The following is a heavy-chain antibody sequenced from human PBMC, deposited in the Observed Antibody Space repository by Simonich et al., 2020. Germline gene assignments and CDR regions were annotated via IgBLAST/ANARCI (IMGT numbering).Heavy chain of an antibody. J-gene: IGHJ3*02. Sequence: EVQLVQSGAEVKKPGESLKISCKGSGYSFTSYWIGWGRQLPGKGLEWGGLSVPGDSDTRYSPSCQGQVTISADKSISTAYLQWSSLKASDTAMYYCARQLNDFDIWGQGTMVTVSS. D-gene: IGHD1-1*01. CDR1: GYSFTSYW. CDR3: ARQLNDFDI. V-gene: IGHV5-51*01. CDR2: SVPGDSDT.